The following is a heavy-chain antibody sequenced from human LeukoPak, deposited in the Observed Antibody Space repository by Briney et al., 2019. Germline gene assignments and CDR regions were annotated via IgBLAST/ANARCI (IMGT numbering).Heavy chain of an antibody. CDR2: IYYSGST. J-gene: IGHJ5*02. V-gene: IGHV4-39*07. CDR3: ARGATGWFDP. Sequence: SETLSLTCTVSGGLITSSPYYWAWIRQPPGKGLEWIGIIYYSGSTFYNPSLESRVTISIDSSKNQFSLKLSSVTAADTAVYYCARGATGWFDPWGQGTLVTVSS. CDR1: GGLITSSPYY. D-gene: IGHD1-26*01.